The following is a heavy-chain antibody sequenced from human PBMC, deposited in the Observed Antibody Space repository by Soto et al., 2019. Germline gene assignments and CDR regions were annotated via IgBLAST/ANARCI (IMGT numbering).Heavy chain of an antibody. D-gene: IGHD3-22*01. J-gene: IGHJ6*02. V-gene: IGHV3-15*07. CDR3: TTHGTAYYYDSSGYYYYYGMDV. CDR2: IKSKTDGGTT. Sequence: GGSLRLSCAASGFTFSNAWMNWVRQAPGKGLEWVGRIKSKTDGGTTDYAAPVKGRFTISRDDSKNTLYLQMNSLKTEDTAVYYCTTHGTAYYYDSSGYYYYYGMDVWGQGTTVTVSS. CDR1: GFTFSNAW.